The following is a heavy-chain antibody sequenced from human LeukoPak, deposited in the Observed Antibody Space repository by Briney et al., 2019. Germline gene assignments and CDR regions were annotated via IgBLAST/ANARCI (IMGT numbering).Heavy chain of an antibody. V-gene: IGHV5-51*01. D-gene: IGHD2-2*02. Sequence: GESLKISCKGSGYDFPSYWIAWGRRGPGRGRGGMGIIYPGDSDTKYSPAFQGQVTISADKSISTAYLQWSSLKASDTAMYYCARPYCSSTSCHNHFDYWGQGTLVTVSS. CDR3: ARPYCSSTSCHNHFDY. J-gene: IGHJ4*02. CDR2: IYPGDSDT. CDR1: GYDFPSYW.